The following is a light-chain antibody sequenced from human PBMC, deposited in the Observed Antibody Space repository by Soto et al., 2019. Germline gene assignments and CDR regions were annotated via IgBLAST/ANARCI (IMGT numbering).Light chain of an antibody. J-gene: IGKJ1*01. CDR3: KQYGSSGT. CDR2: GAS. CDR1: QSVSNNY. Sequence: IVLTQSPGTLSLYPGEIATPSCMASQSVSNNYLAWYQQIPGQAPRLLIYGASNRATGIPDRFSGSGSGTDFTLTISRLEPEDFAVYYCKQYGSSGTFGQGTKV. V-gene: IGKV3-20*01.